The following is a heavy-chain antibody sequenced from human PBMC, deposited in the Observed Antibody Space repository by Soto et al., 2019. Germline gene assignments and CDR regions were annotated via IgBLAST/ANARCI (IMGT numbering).Heavy chain of an antibody. D-gene: IGHD2-2*01. Sequence: QVHLVESGGGVVQPGGSLRLSCAASGFFFGNFGMHWVRRAPGKGLEWVAAIQSDGSKKYYADSVKSRFTISRDNSKNTLDLQMDSLRAEDTGVYFCARDDCSSPSCYVYWGQGTPVTVSS. CDR2: IQSDGSKK. J-gene: IGHJ4*02. V-gene: IGHV3-33*01. CDR1: GFFFGNFG. CDR3: ARDDCSSPSCYVY.